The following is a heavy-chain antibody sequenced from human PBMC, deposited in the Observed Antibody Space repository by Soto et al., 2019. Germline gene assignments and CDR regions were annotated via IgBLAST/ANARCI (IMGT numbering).Heavy chain of an antibody. CDR2: ISGSGGST. V-gene: IGHV3-23*01. D-gene: IGHD6-13*01. Sequence: EVQLLESGGGLVQPGGSLRLSCAAAGFTFSIYAMSWVRQAPGKGLEWVSAISGSGGSTYYADSVKGRFTISRDNSKNTLYLQMNSLRADDTAVYYCAKATRGGAATLIRDYGGQGTLVTVSS. CDR3: AKATRGGAATLIRDY. J-gene: IGHJ4*02. CDR1: GFTFSIYA.